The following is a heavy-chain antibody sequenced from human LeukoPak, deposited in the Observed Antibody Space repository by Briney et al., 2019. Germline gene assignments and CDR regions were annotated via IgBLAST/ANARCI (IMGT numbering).Heavy chain of an antibody. Sequence: PSETLSLTCTVSGGSISSYYWSWIRQPAGKGLEWIGRIYTSGSTNYNPSLKSRVTMSVDTSKNQFSLKLSSVTAADTAVYYCARDWGQLLHHWSDPWGQGTLVTVSS. J-gene: IGHJ5*02. CDR1: GGSISSYY. D-gene: IGHD2-2*02. V-gene: IGHV4-4*07. CDR2: IYTSGST. CDR3: ARDWGQLLHHWSDP.